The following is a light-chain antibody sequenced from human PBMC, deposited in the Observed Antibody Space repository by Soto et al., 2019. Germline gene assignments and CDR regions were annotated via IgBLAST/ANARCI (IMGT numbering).Light chain of an antibody. CDR3: QQYGSSPPYT. CDR1: QSVSNNY. CDR2: GSS. Sequence: EVVLTQSPGTLSLSPGERATLSCRASQSVSNNYFAWYQQKPGQAPRLLIFGSSYRATGIPDRFSGSGSGTDFTIPISRLEPEDFAVYYCQQYGSSPPYTFGQGTKLEIK. J-gene: IGKJ2*01. V-gene: IGKV3-20*01.